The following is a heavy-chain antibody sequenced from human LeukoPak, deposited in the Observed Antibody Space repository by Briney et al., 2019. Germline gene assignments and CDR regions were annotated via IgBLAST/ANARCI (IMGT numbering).Heavy chain of an antibody. CDR1: GGSINSYY. CDR2: IYTSGST. CDR3: ARGPPSNQLLSFDN. Sequence: PSETLSLTCTVSGGSINSYYWSWIRQPAGKGLEWIGRIYTSGSTNYNPSLKSRVTISVDRSKNQFSLKLSSVTAADTAVYYCARGPPSNQLLSFDNWGQGTLVTVFS. D-gene: IGHD2-2*01. V-gene: IGHV4-4*07. J-gene: IGHJ4*02.